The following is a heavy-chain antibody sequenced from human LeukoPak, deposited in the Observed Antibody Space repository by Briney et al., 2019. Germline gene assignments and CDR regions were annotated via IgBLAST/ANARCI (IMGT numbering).Heavy chain of an antibody. V-gene: IGHV3-7*01. Sequence: GGSLRLSCAASGFTFDDYGMSWVRQAPGKGLEWVANIKQDGSEKYYVDSVKGRFTISRDNAKNSLYLQMNSLRAEDTAVYYCARAGPHLNWFDPWGQGTLVTVSS. CDR1: GFTFDDYG. J-gene: IGHJ5*02. CDR3: ARAGPHLNWFDP. D-gene: IGHD3-10*01. CDR2: IKQDGSEK.